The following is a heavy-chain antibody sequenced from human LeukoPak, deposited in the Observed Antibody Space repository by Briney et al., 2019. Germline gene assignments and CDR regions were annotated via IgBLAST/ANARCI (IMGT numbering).Heavy chain of an antibody. CDR3: ARAAFYGFDI. CDR1: GFTFSSHS. J-gene: IGHJ3*02. Sequence: GGSLRLSCAASGFTFSSHSMKWVRQAPGEGLEWVSHISSSGSSMYYADSVKGRFIISRDNARNSLSLQMNSLRDEDTALYYCARAAFYGFDIWGLGTVVTVSS. D-gene: IGHD3-16*01. CDR2: ISSSGSSM. V-gene: IGHV3-48*02.